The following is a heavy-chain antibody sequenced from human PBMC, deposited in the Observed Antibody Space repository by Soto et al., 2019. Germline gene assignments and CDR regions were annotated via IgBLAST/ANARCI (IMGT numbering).Heavy chain of an antibody. Sequence: QVQLRESCPGLMRPSQTLSLTCTVSGASFTSTGYYLTWIRQSPGKGLEWLGYILHNGNADYSPSLETRLSISVDSSKTQFDLKVNSVSAADTAIYFCARVSAVSAEYYFDYWGQGALVTVSS. D-gene: IGHD6-19*01. CDR3: ARVSAVSAEYYFDY. V-gene: IGHV4-30-4*01. CDR2: ILHNGNA. J-gene: IGHJ4*02. CDR1: GASFTSTGYY.